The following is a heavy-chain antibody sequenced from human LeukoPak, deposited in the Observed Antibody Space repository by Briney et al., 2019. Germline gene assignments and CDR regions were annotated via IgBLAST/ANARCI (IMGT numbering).Heavy chain of an antibody. CDR3: AKDMFSFSQDSSGYFPFDY. V-gene: IGHV3-30*19. D-gene: IGHD3-22*01. Sequence: GGSLRLSCAASGFSFNTYAMHWVRQAPGKGLEWVAVISYDGSNKYYADSVKGRFTISRDNSKNTLYLQMNSLRAEDTAVYYCAKDMFSFSQDSSGYFPFDYWGQGTLVTVSS. CDR1: GFSFNTYA. J-gene: IGHJ4*02. CDR2: ISYDGSNK.